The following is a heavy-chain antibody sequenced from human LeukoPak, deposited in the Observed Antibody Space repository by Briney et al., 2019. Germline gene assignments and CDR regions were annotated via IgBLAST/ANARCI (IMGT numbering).Heavy chain of an antibody. CDR3: ARVLFGELLYYFDY. CDR1: GYSISSGYY. D-gene: IGHD3-10*01. J-gene: IGHJ4*02. V-gene: IGHV4-38-2*02. Sequence: PSETLSLTCSVSGYSISSGYYWGWIRQPPGKGLEWIGRIYHSGITYYNPSLKSRVTISVDTSKNQFSLKLSSVTAADTAVYYCARVLFGELLYYFDYWGQGTLVTVSS. CDR2: IYHSGIT.